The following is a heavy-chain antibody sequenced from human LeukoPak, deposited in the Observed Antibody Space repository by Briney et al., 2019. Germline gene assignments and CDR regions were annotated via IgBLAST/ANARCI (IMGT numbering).Heavy chain of an antibody. CDR1: GFTFSTYG. J-gene: IGHJ3*02. CDR2: INHSGST. CDR3: ARGPYSYDSSGAFDI. D-gene: IGHD3-22*01. V-gene: IGHV4-34*01. Sequence: GSLILSCAASGFTFSTYGMHWVRQPPGKGLEWIGEINHSGSTNYNPSLKSRVTISVDTSKNQFSLKLSSVTAADTAVYFCARGPYSYDSSGAFDIWGQGTMVTVSS.